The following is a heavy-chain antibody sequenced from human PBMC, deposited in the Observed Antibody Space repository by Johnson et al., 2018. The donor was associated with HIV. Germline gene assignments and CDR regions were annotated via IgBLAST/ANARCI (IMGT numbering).Heavy chain of an antibody. Sequence: VQLLESGGGVVRPGGSLRLSCAASEFTFSNYWMHWVRQGLGKGLVWVSGISWNSGSIGYADSVKGRFTISRDNAKTSLYLQMNSMRAEDTAVYYCAKGGYSYGNAFDIWGQGTMVTVSS. D-gene: IGHD5-18*01. CDR1: EFTFSNYW. V-gene: IGHV3-20*04. CDR2: ISWNSGSI. J-gene: IGHJ3*02. CDR3: AKGGYSYGNAFDI.